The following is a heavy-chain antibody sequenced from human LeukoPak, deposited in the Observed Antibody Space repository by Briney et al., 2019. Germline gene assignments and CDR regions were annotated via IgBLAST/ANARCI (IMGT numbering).Heavy chain of an antibody. CDR2: INSDGSST. D-gene: IGHD3-22*01. CDR1: GFTFSSYW. J-gene: IGHJ3*02. V-gene: IGHV3-74*01. CDR3: ARDQVGISSGPHDAFDI. Sequence: TGGSLRLSCAASGFTFSSYWMHWARQAPGKGLVWVSRINSDGSSTSYADSVKGRFTISRDNAKNTLYLQMNSLRAEDTAVYYCARDQVGISSGPHDAFDIWGQGTMVTVSS.